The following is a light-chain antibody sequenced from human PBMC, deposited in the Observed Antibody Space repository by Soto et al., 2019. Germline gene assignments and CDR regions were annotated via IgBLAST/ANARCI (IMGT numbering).Light chain of an antibody. CDR1: QSVSSY. CDR2: GAS. J-gene: IGKJ1*01. Sequence: EIVLTQSPATLSLSPGERATLSCRASQSVSSYLAWYQQNPGQAPRLLMYGASTRATGTPDRFSGSRSGTEFTLTIDGLQSEDIAVYYCQQYSDWPRTFGQGTKV. CDR3: QQYSDWPRT. V-gene: IGKV3-15*01.